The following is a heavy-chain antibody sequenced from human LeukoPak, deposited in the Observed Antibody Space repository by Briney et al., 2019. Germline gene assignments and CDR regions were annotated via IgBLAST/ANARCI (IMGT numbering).Heavy chain of an antibody. CDR3: ARESVAGGFEY. V-gene: IGHV1-46*01. Sequence: ASVKISCKASGYTFTNYYIHWVRQAPGQGLEWVALINPNGGNTGYAQRFQGRVTVTTDTSTSTVYMALSSLRYEDTAMYYCARESVAGGFEYWGQGTLVTVSS. J-gene: IGHJ4*02. D-gene: IGHD6-19*01. CDR1: GYTFTNYY. CDR2: INPNGGNT.